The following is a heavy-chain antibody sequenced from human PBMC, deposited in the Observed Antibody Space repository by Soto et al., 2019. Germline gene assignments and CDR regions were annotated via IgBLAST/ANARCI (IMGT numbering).Heavy chain of an antibody. D-gene: IGHD2-2*01. J-gene: IGHJ4*02. CDR2: INPNSGGT. CDR1: GYTFTGYY. Sequence: ASVKVSCKASGYTFTGYYMHWVRQAPGQGLEWMGWINPNSGGTNYAQKFQGWVTMTRDTSISTAYMELSRLRSDDTAVYYCARDCSSTSCLDYCGQGTLVTVSS. CDR3: ARDCSSTSCLDY. V-gene: IGHV1-2*04.